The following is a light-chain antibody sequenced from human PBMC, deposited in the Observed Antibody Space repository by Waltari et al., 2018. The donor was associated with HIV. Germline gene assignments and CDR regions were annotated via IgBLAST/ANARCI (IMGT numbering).Light chain of an antibody. CDR2: RNN. CDR1: SSNTGSNF. J-gene: IGLJ3*02. V-gene: IGLV1-47*01. Sequence: QSVLTQPPSASGTPGQRVTISCSGSSSNTGSNFVYWYQQLPGTAPKLLIYRNNQRPSGVPDRFSGSKSGTSAFLAISGLRSEDEADYYCAAWDDSLSGQWVFGGGTKLTVL. CDR3: AAWDDSLSGQWV.